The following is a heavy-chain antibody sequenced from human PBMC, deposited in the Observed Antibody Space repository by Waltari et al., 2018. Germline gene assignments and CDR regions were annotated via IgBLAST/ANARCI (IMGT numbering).Heavy chain of an antibody. V-gene: IGHV1-18*01. CDR3: AREKFEDYYYYGMDV. CDR2: ISVYSANT. CDR1: GYTFSSYG. Sequence: QVQLVQSGAAVKKPGASVKVSCKASGYTFSSYGISWVRQAPGQGLEWMGWISVYSANTNYAQKFQGRVTMTTDTSTSTAYMELRSLRSDDTAVYYCAREKFEDYYYYGMDVWGQGTMVTVSS. J-gene: IGHJ6*02.